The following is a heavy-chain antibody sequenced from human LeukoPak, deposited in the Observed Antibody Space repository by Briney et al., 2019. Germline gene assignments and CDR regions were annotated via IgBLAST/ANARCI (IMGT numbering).Heavy chain of an antibody. V-gene: IGHV3-23*01. Sequence: QPGGSLRLSCAASGFTFSSYAMSWVRQAPGKGLEWVSAISRSGGSTYYADSVKGRFTISRDNSKNTLYLQMNSLRAEDMAVYYCAKSGRRGYCSGGSRCSGNYFDYWGQGTLVTVSS. D-gene: IGHD2-15*01. J-gene: IGHJ4*02. CDR2: ISRSGGST. CDR3: AKSGRRGYCSGGSRCSGNYFDY. CDR1: GFTFSSYA.